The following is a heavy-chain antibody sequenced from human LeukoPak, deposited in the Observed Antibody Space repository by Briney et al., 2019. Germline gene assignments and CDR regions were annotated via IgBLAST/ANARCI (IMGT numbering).Heavy chain of an antibody. Sequence: SETLSLTCTVSGGSISGYYWSWIRQPPGKGLEWIGYIYYSGSTSYNPSLKSRVTISVDTSKNQFSLKLSSVTAADTAVYLCARGSVYSSSSVFPPFDYWGQGTLVTVSS. V-gene: IGHV4-59*08. CDR3: ARGSVYSSSSVFPPFDY. CDR1: GGSISGYY. D-gene: IGHD6-6*01. J-gene: IGHJ4*02. CDR2: IYYSGST.